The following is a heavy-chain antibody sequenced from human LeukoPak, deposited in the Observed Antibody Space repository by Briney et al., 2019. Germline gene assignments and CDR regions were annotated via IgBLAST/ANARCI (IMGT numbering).Heavy chain of an antibody. J-gene: IGHJ6*03. CDR2: IYYSGST. D-gene: IGHD4-11*01. V-gene: IGHV4-39*07. CDR1: GGSISSSSYY. CDR3: ACCPPSLNVYSNLGPGPYYYYYYMDV. Sequence: SETLSLTCTVSGGSISSSSYYWGWIRQPPGKGLEWIGSIYYSGSTYYNPSLKSRVTISVDTSKNQFSLKLSSVAAADTAVYYCACCPPSLNVYSNLGPGPYYYYYYMDVWGKGTTVTVSS.